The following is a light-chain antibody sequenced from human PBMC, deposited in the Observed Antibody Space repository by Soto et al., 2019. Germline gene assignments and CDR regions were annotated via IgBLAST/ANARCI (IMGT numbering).Light chain of an antibody. CDR1: QSVSSAY. Sequence: EIVLTQSPGTLSLSPGERATLSCRASQSVSSAYLAWYQQKPGQAPRLLIYDVSSRATGIPDRFSGSGSGTDFTLTVSRLEPEDFAVYYCQQYNNWPPLTFGGGTRVEIK. CDR2: DVS. CDR3: QQYNNWPPLT. J-gene: IGKJ4*01. V-gene: IGKV3-20*01.